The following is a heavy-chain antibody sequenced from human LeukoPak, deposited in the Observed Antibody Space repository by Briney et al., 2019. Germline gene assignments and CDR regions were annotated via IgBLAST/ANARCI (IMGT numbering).Heavy chain of an antibody. CDR1: GGSISSYY. CDR2: IYYSGST. J-gene: IGHJ6*03. V-gene: IGHV4-59*01. Sequence: SETLSLTCTVSGGSISSYYWSWIRQPPGKGLEWIGYIYYSGSTNYNPSLKSRVTLSVDTSKNQFSLKLSSVTAADTAVYYCARGPAAISYYYYMDVWGKGTTVTVSS. D-gene: IGHD2-2*02. CDR3: ARGPAAISYYYYMDV.